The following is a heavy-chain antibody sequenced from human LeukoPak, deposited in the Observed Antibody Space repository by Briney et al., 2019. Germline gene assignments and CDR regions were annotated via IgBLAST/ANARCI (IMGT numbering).Heavy chain of an antibody. D-gene: IGHD2-21*01. CDR3: ARATVIGNAPVPGYMDV. CDR2: IGTIGDT. V-gene: IGHV3-13*01. J-gene: IGHJ6*03. Sequence: GGSLRLSCAASGFTFSTYDMHWVRHVSGKGLEWASSIGTIGDTFYPGSVKGRFTISRENAKNSLYLQMNGLRAGDTAVYYCARATVIGNAPVPGYMDVWGKGTTVTVSS. CDR1: GFTFSTYD.